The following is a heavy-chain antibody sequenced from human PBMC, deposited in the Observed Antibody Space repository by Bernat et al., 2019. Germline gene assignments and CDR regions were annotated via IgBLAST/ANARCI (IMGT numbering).Heavy chain of an antibody. CDR3: ARQGKGGVPGDN. CDR1: GGSISSYY. D-gene: IGHD2-21*01. Sequence: QVQLQESGPGLVKPSETLSLTCTVSGGSISSYYWSWIRQPPGKGLEWIGYIYYSRSTNYNPSLKSRVTISVDTSKNQFSLKLSSVTAADTAVYYCARQGKGGVPGDNWGQGTLVTVSS. V-gene: IGHV4-59*08. J-gene: IGHJ4*02. CDR2: IYYSRST.